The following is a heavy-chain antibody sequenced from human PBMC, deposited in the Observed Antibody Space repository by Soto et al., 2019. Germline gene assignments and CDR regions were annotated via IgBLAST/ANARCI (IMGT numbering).Heavy chain of an antibody. Sequence: ASVKVSCKASGYIFTDYYMHWVRQAPGQELGWMGRINPNSGGTNYAQKFQGRVTMTRDTSISTAYTELSSLRSEDTAAYYCATMRFLELVENYYGMDVWGQGTTVTVSS. CDR2: INPNSGGT. J-gene: IGHJ6*02. D-gene: IGHD3-3*01. CDR1: GYIFTDYY. CDR3: ATMRFLELVENYYGMDV. V-gene: IGHV1-2*06.